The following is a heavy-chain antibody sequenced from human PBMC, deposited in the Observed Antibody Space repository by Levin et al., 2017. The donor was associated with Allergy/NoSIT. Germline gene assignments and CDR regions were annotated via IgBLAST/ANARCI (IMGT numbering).Heavy chain of an antibody. Sequence: PGGSLRLSCTVSGGSISSSSYYWGWIRQPPGKGLEWIGSIYYSGSTYYNPSLKSRVTISVDTSKNQFSLKLSSVTAADTAVYYGARHAPPRLLWFGVGMDVWGQGTTVTVSS. V-gene: IGHV4-39*01. CDR3: ARHAPPRLLWFGVGMDV. CDR2: IYYSGST. D-gene: IGHD3-10*01. CDR1: GGSISSSSYY. J-gene: IGHJ6*02.